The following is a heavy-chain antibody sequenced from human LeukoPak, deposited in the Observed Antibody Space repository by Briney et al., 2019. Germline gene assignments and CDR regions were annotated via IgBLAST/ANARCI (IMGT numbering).Heavy chain of an antibody. Sequence: SETLSLTCTVSGGSISSGSYYWSWIRQPAGMGLEWIGRIYTSGSTNYNPSLKSRVTISVDTSKNQFSLKLSSVTAADTAVYYCARDNIVVVPAAIRETGVNNWFDPWGQGTLVTVSS. V-gene: IGHV4-61*02. J-gene: IGHJ5*02. CDR1: GGSISSGSYY. CDR3: ARDNIVVVPAAIRETGVNNWFDP. CDR2: IYTSGST. D-gene: IGHD2-2*02.